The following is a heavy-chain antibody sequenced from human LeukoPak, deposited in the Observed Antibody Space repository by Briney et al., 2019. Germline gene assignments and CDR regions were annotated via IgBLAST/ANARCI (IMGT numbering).Heavy chain of an antibody. J-gene: IGHJ4*02. Sequence: GGSLRLSCAASGFRFSDYAMSWVRQAPGKGLEWVSGIGGSGSSTYYADSVKGRFTISRDNSKNTLYLQMNSLRAEDTAVYYCAKLWFGELGAVYFDYWGQGTLVTVSS. CDR2: IGGSGSST. CDR3: AKLWFGELGAVYFDY. CDR1: GFRFSDYA. D-gene: IGHD3-10*01. V-gene: IGHV3-23*01.